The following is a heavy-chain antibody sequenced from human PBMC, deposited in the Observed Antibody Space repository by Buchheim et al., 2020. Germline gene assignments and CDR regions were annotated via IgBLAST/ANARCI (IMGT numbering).Heavy chain of an antibody. CDR2: IYAGGST. D-gene: IGHD1-14*01. CDR1: GFTVRSNY. V-gene: IGHV3-66*01. CDR3: ARDHSPPGSTGSDYYYGMDV. J-gene: IGHJ6*02. Sequence: EVQLVESGGGLVQPGGSLRLSCAASGFTVRSNYMTWVRQAPGKGLEWGSVIYAGGSTYYADSVKGRFGISRETSRNTVYLHMSSLRAEDTAVYYCARDHSPPGSTGSDYYYGMDVWGQGTT.